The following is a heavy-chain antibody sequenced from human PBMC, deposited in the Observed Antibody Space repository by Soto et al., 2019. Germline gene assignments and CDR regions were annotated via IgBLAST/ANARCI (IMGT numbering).Heavy chain of an antibody. CDR3: ARDQRGDYGDPTRVKAFDI. Sequence: ASGKVSCKASGYTFTSYAMHWVRQAPGQRLEWMGWINAGNGNTKYSQKFQGRVTITRDTSASTAYMELSSLRSEDTAVYYCARDQRGDYGDPTRVKAFDIWGQGTMVTV. D-gene: IGHD4-17*01. V-gene: IGHV1-3*01. CDR2: INAGNGNT. J-gene: IGHJ3*02. CDR1: GYTFTSYA.